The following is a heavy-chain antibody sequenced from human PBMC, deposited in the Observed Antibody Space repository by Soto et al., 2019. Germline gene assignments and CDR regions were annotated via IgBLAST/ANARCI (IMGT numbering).Heavy chain of an antibody. CDR3: AREVQVRTPAFVY. V-gene: IGHV1-69*19. Sequence: QVQLVQSGAEMKKPGSSVKVSCQSSGGTFNTYAMNWVRQAPGQGPEWMGDISPMFGAANYAPKFQGRVTITADESTGTSYMQLSSLTSEDTALYFWAREVQVRTPAFVYWGQGTRVTVSS. J-gene: IGHJ4*02. CDR2: ISPMFGAA. CDR1: GGTFNTYA. D-gene: IGHD3-10*01.